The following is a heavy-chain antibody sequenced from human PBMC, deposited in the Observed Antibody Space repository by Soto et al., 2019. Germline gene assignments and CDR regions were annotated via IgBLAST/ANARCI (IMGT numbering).Heavy chain of an antibody. CDR2: ISYDGSNK. Sequence: GGSLRLSCAASGFTFSSYGMHWVRQAPGKGLEWVAVISYDGSNKYYADSVKGRFTISRDNSKNTLYLQMNSLRAEDTAVYYCAKDYYYDSSGYFDYWGQGTLVTVSS. D-gene: IGHD3-22*01. CDR3: AKDYYYDSSGYFDY. CDR1: GFTFSSYG. V-gene: IGHV3-30*18. J-gene: IGHJ4*02.